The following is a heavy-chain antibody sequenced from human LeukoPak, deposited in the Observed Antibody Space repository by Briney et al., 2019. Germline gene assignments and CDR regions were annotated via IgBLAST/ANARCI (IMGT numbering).Heavy chain of an antibody. J-gene: IGHJ4*02. D-gene: IGHD3-22*01. CDR2: ISYDGSNK. CDR3: ARDDSSGYYFYFDY. Sequence: GGSLRLSCAASGFTFSSYAVHWVRQAPGKGLEWVAVISYDGSNKYYADSVKGRFTISRDNSKNTLYLQMNSLRAEDTAVYYCARDDSSGYYFYFDYWGQGTLVTVSS. V-gene: IGHV3-30-3*01. CDR1: GFTFSSYA.